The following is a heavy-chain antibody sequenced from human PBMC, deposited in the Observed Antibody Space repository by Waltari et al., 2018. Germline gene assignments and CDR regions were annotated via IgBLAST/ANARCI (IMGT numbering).Heavy chain of an antibody. CDR1: GYTFTGYY. J-gene: IGHJ5*02. CDR2: INPNSGGT. Sequence: QVQLVQSGAEVKKPGASVKVSCKASGYTFTGYYIHWVRQAPGQGREWMRWINPNSGGTNYAQKFKGRVTMTRDTSISTAYMEMSRLRSDDTAVYFCARVPEGWFDPWGQGTLVTVSS. V-gene: IGHV1-2*02. CDR3: ARVPEGWFDP.